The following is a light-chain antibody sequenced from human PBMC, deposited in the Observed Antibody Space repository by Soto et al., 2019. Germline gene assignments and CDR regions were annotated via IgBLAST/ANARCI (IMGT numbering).Light chain of an antibody. CDR2: GAS. Sequence: EIVLTQSPGTLSLSPGERATLSCRASQSISSNYLAWYQQKPGQAPRLLIYGASSRATGIPDRFSGSGSGTDFTLTISRLEPEDFAVYYCQQYGSSPPDTFGQGTRLE. V-gene: IGKV3-20*01. CDR3: QQYGSSPPDT. CDR1: QSISSNY. J-gene: IGKJ5*01.